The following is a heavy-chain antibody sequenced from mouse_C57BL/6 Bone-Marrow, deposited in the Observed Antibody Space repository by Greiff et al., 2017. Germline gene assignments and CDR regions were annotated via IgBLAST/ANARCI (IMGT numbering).Heavy chain of an antibody. CDR2: IWGVGST. V-gene: IGHV2-6*01. J-gene: IGHJ1*03. Sequence: VKLMESGPGLVAPSQSLSITCTVSGFSLTSYGVDWVRQSPGKGLEWLGVIWGVGSTNYNSALKSRLSISKDNSKSQVFLKMNSLQTDDTAMYYCASPYDGYYWYFDVWGTGTTVTVSS. D-gene: IGHD2-3*01. CDR3: ASPYDGYYWYFDV. CDR1: GFSLTSYG.